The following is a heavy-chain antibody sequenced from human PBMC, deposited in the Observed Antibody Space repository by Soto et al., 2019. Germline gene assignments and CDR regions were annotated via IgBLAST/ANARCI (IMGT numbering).Heavy chain of an antibody. J-gene: IGHJ5*02. Sequence: QITLKESGPTLVQPTQTLTLTCTFSGFSLSTSGVGVGWIRQPPGKALEWLALIYWDDDKRYSPSLKSRLTTTKDTSKNQVVLTMTNMNPVDTATYYGAHYYDSSGYYYDSWFDPWGQGTLVTVSS. CDR2: IYWDDDK. CDR3: AHYYDSSGYYYDSWFDP. V-gene: IGHV2-5*02. D-gene: IGHD3-22*01. CDR1: GFSLSTSGVG.